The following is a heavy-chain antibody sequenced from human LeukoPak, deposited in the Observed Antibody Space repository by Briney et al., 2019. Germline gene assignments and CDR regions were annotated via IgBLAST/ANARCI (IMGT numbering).Heavy chain of an antibody. CDR3: ARSGHGNSAWFDP. CDR2: ISSNGGST. V-gene: IGHV3-64*01. D-gene: IGHD4-23*01. Sequence: PGGSLRLSCAASGFTFGSYAMHWVRQAPGKGLEYVSAISSNGGSTYYANSVKGRFTISRDNSKNTLYLQMGSLRAEDMAVYYCARSGHGNSAWFDPWGQGTLVTVSS. CDR1: GFTFGSYA. J-gene: IGHJ5*02.